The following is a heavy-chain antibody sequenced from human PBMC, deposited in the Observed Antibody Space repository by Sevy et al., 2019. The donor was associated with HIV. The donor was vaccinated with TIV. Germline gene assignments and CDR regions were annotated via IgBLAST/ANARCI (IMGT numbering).Heavy chain of an antibody. CDR2: VYFSGGI. Sequence: SETLSLTCEVSGDSMNSATYSWSWIRQPPGGGLEWIGYVYFSGGIYYNPSLESRVTISVDRSRNDFSLKLTSVTSADTAVYYYARAEAFGLLKNVFDLWGQGTTVTVSS. CDR3: ARAEAFGLLKNVFDL. CDR1: GDSMNSATYS. V-gene: IGHV4-30-2*01. J-gene: IGHJ3*01. D-gene: IGHD2-21*01.